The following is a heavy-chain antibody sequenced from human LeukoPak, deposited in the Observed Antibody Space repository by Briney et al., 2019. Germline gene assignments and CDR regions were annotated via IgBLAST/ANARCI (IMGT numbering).Heavy chain of an antibody. CDR3: ARETPLLGHWSMVRGEDWFDP. CDR2: ISAYNGNT. D-gene: IGHD3-10*01. J-gene: IGHJ5*02. Sequence: ASVKVSCKASGYTFTSYGISWVRQAPGQGLEWMGWISAYNGNTNYAQKLQGRVTMTTDTSTSTAYMELRSLRSDDTAVYYCARETPLLGHWSMVRGEDWFDPWGQGTLVTVSS. CDR1: GYTFTSYG. V-gene: IGHV1-18*01.